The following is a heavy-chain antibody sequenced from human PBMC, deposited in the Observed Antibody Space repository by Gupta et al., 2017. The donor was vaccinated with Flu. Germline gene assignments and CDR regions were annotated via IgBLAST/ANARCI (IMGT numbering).Heavy chain of an antibody. J-gene: IGHJ4*02. D-gene: IGHD6-19*01. CDR1: GFTFSTHD. V-gene: IGHV3-13*01. CDR2: IGTAGDT. CDR3: ARGTIAVAEFPPAERGEYYFDY. Sequence: EVQLVESGGGLVQPGGSLRLSCAASGFTFSTHDMHWVRQATGKGLEWVSAIGTAGDTYYPGSVKGRFTISRENAKNSLYLQMNSLRAGDTAVYYCARGTIAVAEFPPAERGEYYFDYWGQGTLVTVSS.